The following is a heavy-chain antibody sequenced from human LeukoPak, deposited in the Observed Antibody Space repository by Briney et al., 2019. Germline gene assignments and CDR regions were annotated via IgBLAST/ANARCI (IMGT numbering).Heavy chain of an antibody. CDR3: ARDYYGSGPLYGMDV. CDR2: IYYSGST. CDR1: VGSISSGGYY. J-gene: IGHJ6*04. Sequence: SETLSLTCTVSVGSISSGGYYWSWIRQHPGKGLEWIGYIYYSGSTYYNPSLKSRVTISVDTSKNQFSLKLSSVTAADTAVYYCARDYYGSGPLYGMDVWGKGTTVTVSS. D-gene: IGHD3-10*01. V-gene: IGHV4-31*03.